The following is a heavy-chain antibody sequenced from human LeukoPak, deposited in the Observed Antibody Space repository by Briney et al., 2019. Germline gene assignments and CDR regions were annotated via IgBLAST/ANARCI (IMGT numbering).Heavy chain of an antibody. D-gene: IGHD2-15*01. CDR2: IIPIFGTA. Sequence: ASVKVSCKASGGTFSSYAISWVRQAPGQGLEWMGGIIPIFGTANYAQKFQGRVTMTRDTSISTAYMELSRLRSDDTAVYYCARVPCSGGSCYGGLIDYWGQGTLVTVSS. CDR1: GGTFSSYA. CDR3: ARVPCSGGSCYGGLIDY. J-gene: IGHJ4*02. V-gene: IGHV1-69*05.